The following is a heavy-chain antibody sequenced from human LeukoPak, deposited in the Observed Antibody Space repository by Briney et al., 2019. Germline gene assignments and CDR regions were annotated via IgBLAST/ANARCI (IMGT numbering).Heavy chain of an antibody. CDR1: GFTFSNYS. CDR3: ARESPYYDSSGYIIGFDY. CDR2: ISTSSSTI. Sequence: GGSLRLSCEASGFTFSNYSMNWVRQAPGKGLEWVSYISTSSSTIHYADFVKGRFTISRDSAQNSLFLQMNSLRAEDTAVYYCARESPYYDSSGYIIGFDYWGQGTLVTVSS. J-gene: IGHJ4*02. V-gene: IGHV3-48*01. D-gene: IGHD3-22*01.